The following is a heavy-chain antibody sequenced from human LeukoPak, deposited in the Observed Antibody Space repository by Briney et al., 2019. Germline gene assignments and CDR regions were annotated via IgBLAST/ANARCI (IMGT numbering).Heavy chain of an antibody. CDR2: ISGSGGST. V-gene: IGHV3-23*01. J-gene: IGHJ4*02. Sequence: GGSLRLSCAASGFTFSSYDMSWVRQAPGKGLEWVSAISGSGGSTYYADSVKGRFTISRDNSKNTLYLQMNSLRAEDTAVYYCAKEPTTMVRGLYYFDYWGQATLVTVSS. CDR1: GFTFSSYD. CDR3: AKEPTTMVRGLYYFDY. D-gene: IGHD3-10*01.